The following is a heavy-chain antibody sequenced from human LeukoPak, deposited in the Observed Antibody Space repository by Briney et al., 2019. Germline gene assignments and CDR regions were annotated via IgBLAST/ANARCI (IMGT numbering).Heavy chain of an antibody. J-gene: IGHJ6*03. Sequence: SGGSLRLSCAASGFTCDDYGMSWVRQAPGKGLEWVSGINWDGVSTSYVDSVKGRFTISRDNAKNSLYLQMNSLRAEDTALYYCARALSNYVDYHYYYYMDVWGKGTTVTVSS. CDR1: GFTCDDYG. D-gene: IGHD4-11*01. CDR2: INWDGVST. V-gene: IGHV3-20*04. CDR3: ARALSNYVDYHYYYYMDV.